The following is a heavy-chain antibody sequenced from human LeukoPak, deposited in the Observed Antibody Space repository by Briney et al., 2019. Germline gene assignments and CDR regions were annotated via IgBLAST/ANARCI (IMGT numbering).Heavy chain of an antibody. CDR2: MHSVGTT. D-gene: IGHD1-26*01. CDR3: ARDGSSGRGYYYYYGMDV. J-gene: IGHJ6*04. V-gene: IGHV3-53*01. CDR1: GFTFSNYG. Sequence: GGSLRLSCAASGFTFSNYGMSWLRQAPGKGLEWVSIMHSVGTTYYADSVKGRFTFSRDNSKNTLYLQMNNLRAEDTAVYYCARDGSSGRGYYYYYGMDVWGEGTTVTVSS.